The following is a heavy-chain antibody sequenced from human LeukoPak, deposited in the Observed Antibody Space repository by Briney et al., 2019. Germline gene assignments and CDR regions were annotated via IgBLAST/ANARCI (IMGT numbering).Heavy chain of an antibody. Sequence: ASETLSLTCTVFGDSISYYYWNWIRQSPAKGLEWIGYIHSSGITRSHPSLESRVTISTDASKNQISLKMTSVTAADTAIYYCARRGTQRKGWNWLDPWGPGLPVTVSS. CDR2: IHSSGIT. D-gene: IGHD3-16*01. CDR3: ARRGTQRKGWNWLDP. J-gene: IGHJ5*02. CDR1: GDSISYYY. V-gene: IGHV4-4*09.